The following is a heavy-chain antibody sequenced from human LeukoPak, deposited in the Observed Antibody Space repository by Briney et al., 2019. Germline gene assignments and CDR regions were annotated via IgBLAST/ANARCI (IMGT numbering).Heavy chain of an antibody. Sequence: GGSLRLSCAASGFTFSDYYMTWIRQAPGKGLEGVSYISGSGGPIYYADSVKGRFTISRDNTKNSLYLQTNSLRAEDTAVYYCARDRGGPGYAYGQPLDYWGQGTLVTVSS. CDR1: GFTFSDYY. V-gene: IGHV3-11*01. J-gene: IGHJ4*02. CDR3: ARDRGGPGYAYGQPLDY. CDR2: ISGSGGPI. D-gene: IGHD5-18*01.